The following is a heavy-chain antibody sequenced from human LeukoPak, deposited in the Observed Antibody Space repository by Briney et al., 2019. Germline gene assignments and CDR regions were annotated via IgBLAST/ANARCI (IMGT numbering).Heavy chain of an antibody. V-gene: IGHV4-4*07. CDR3: ARGDLKSDWFDP. Sequence: GSLRLSCAASGFAFSSYSMNWIRQPAGKGLEWIGRFYNSGRTNFNPSLKSRVTISADTSKNQFSLKVRSVTAADTAVYYCARGDLKSDWFDPWGQGTLVTVSS. CDR2: FYNSGRT. D-gene: IGHD3-3*01. CDR1: GFAFSSYS. J-gene: IGHJ5*02.